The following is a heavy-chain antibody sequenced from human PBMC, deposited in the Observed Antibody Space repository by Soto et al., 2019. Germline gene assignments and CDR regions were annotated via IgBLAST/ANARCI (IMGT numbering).Heavy chain of an antibody. J-gene: IGHJ4*02. D-gene: IGHD2-2*01. CDR1: GGSISSSSYF. CDR2: IYYSGGT. CDR3: ARDVGSSHGPGHPHYFDY. V-gene: IGHV4-39*07. Sequence: SETLSLTCTVSGGSISSSSYFWGWIRQPPGKGLEWIGSIYYSGGTYYNPSLKSRATISLDTSRNQFFLNLNSVTAADTAVYYCARDVGSSHGPGHPHYFDYWGQGTLVTVSS.